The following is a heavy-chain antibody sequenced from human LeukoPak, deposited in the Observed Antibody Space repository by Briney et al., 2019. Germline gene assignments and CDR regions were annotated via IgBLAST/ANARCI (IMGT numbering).Heavy chain of an antibody. D-gene: IGHD6-19*01. CDR3: ARHESSSGWYYFDY. CDR2: VSYSGTT. V-gene: IGHV4-59*08. CDR1: GGSIGRYY. J-gene: IGHJ4*02. Sequence: SETLSLTCTVSGGSIGRYYWSWVRQSPGKGLGWIGYVSYSGTTDYNPSFQSRVIISLDTSRTQFSLRLSSVTAADTAVYYCARHESSSGWYYFDYWGQGTLVTVSS.